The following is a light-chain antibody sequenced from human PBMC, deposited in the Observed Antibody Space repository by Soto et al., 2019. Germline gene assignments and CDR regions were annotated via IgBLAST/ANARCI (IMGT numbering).Light chain of an antibody. CDR2: DAS. CDR3: QHYNSYSRT. CDR1: QSISSY. J-gene: IGKJ1*01. V-gene: IGKV1-5*01. Sequence: EIQMNQSPYSLSASVGDRVTITCRASQSISSYLNWYQQKPGKAPKLLIYDASSLESGVPSRFSGSGSGTEFTLTISSLQPDDFATYYCQHYNSYSRTFGQGTKVDIK.